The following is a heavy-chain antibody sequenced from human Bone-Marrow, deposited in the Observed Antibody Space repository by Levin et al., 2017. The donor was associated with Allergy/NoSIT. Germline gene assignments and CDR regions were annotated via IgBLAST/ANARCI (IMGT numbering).Heavy chain of an antibody. J-gene: IGHJ4*02. CDR1: GFIFDDYA. D-gene: IGHD5-12*01. V-gene: IGHV3-9*01. Sequence: SLKISCAASGFIFDDYAMHWVRQAPGKGLEWVESISWNSGNIAYADSVKGRFTISRDNAKNSLYLEMKSLRTEDTAFYHCAKAQVHDIVATGLDHWGQGSLVTVSS. CDR2: ISWNSGNI. CDR3: AKAQVHDIVATGLDH.